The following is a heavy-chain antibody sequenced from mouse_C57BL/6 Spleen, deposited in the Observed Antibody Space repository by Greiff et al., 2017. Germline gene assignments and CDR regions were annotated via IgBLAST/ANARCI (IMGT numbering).Heavy chain of an antibody. CDR1: GFTFSSYA. CDR2: ISDGGSYT. D-gene: IGHD2-5*01. V-gene: IGHV5-4*03. CDR3: ARGYSKGGNYFDY. Sequence: EVKLMESGGGLVKPGGSLQLSCAASGFTFSSYAMSWVRQTPEKRLEWVANISDGGSYTYYPAKVKGRFTISRDNAKNNLYLQMSQLKYEDTAMYYCARGYSKGGNYFDYWGQGTTLTVSS. J-gene: IGHJ2*01.